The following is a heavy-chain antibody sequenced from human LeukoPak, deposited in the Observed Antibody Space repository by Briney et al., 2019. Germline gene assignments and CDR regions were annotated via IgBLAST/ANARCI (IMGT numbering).Heavy chain of an antibody. J-gene: IGHJ4*02. CDR2: IYYSGTT. CDR3: ARLVGYYSRGSCYHFDY. CDR1: GGSISSGDDY. V-gene: IGHV4-30-4*01. D-gene: IGHD2-15*01. Sequence: SETLSLTCTVSGGSISSGDDYWSWIRQPPGKGLEWISYIYYSGTTYYNPSLKSRASISVDTSKNQFSLKLSSVTAADTAVYFCARLVGYYSRGSCYHFDYWGQGSLVTVSS.